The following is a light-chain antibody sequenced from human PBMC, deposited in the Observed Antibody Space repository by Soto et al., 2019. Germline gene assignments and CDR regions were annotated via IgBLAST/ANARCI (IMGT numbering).Light chain of an antibody. CDR2: WAS. J-gene: IGKJ2*01. V-gene: IGKV4-1*01. CDR3: QQFYSSPYT. CDR1: QSVLSNSNNKNY. Sequence: DIVMTQSPDFLAVSLGERATINCKSSQSVLSNSNNKNYLAWYQQKAGQSPKLLIYWASTRESGVPDRLSGSRSGTDFPLTISSLQAEDVAVYYCQQFYSSPYTFGQWTKVEIK.